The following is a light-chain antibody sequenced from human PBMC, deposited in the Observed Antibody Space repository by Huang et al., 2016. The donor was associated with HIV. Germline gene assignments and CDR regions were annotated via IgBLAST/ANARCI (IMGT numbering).Light chain of an antibody. V-gene: IGKV3-20*01. CDR2: ATS. CDR1: QSLGSKY. J-gene: IGKJ2*01. CDR3: QLYGSSPPYT. Sequence: EIVLTQSPGTLSLSPGERASLFCRASQSLGSKYIAWYQQKPGQAPRLLIYATSTRATGIPDRFSGSGSGTAFTLIISRLEPEDFVVYYCQLYGSSPPYTFGQGTKLEIK.